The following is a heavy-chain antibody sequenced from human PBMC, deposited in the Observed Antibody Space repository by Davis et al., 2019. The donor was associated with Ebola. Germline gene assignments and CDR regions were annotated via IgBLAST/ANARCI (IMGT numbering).Heavy chain of an antibody. CDR1: GFTFSNHA. V-gene: IGHV3-30*04. CDR2: VSHSERET. D-gene: IGHD3-3*01. J-gene: IGHJ4*02. CDR3: ARAVFHEVLDY. Sequence: PGGSLRLSCVASGFTFSNHAMHWVRQAPGKGLEWVAVVSHSERETFYADSVKGRFIISRDNSENTLYLQMNSLTADDTAVYYCARAVFHEVLDYWGQGTPVTVSS.